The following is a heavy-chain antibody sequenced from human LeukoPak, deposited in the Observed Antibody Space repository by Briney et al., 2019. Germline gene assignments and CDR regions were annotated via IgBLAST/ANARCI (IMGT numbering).Heavy chain of an antibody. J-gene: IGHJ6*02. CDR1: GYTLTELS. D-gene: IGHD5-18*01. CDR3: ARDKEEDTAMVNYYGMDV. Sequence: ASVKVSCKVSGYTLTELSMHWVRQAPGKGLEWMGGFDPEDGETIYAQKFQGRVTMTEDTSTDTAYMELSSLRSEDTAVYYCARDKEEDTAMVNYYGMDVWGQGTTVTVSS. CDR2: FDPEDGET. V-gene: IGHV1-24*01.